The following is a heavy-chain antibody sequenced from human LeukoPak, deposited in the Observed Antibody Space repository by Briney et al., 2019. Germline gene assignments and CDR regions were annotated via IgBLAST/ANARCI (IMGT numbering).Heavy chain of an antibody. J-gene: IGHJ6*03. V-gene: IGHV3-7*01. Sequence: GGSLRLSCAASGFTFSSYWMSWVRQAPGKGLEWVAKIKQDGSEKYYVDSVKGRFTISRDNAKNSLYLQVNSLRVEDTAVYYCARAYSETYGLGYYYMDVWGKGTTVTISS. CDR1: GFTFSSYW. CDR3: ARAYSETYGLGYYYMDV. CDR2: IKQDGSEK. D-gene: IGHD1-26*01.